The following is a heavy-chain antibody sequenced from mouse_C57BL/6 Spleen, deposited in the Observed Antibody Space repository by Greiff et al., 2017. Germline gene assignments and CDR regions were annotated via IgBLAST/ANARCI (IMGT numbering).Heavy chain of an antibody. V-gene: IGHV5-16*01. J-gene: IGHJ4*01. D-gene: IGHD1-1*01. Sequence: EVKLMESEGGLVQPGSSMKLSCTASGFTFSDYYMAWVRQVPEKGLEWVANINYDGSSTYYLDSLKSRFIISIDNAKNILYLQMSSLKSEDTATYDCAREGYGSSWDAMDYWGQGTSVTVSS. CDR3: AREGYGSSWDAMDY. CDR1: GFTFSDYY. CDR2: INYDGSST.